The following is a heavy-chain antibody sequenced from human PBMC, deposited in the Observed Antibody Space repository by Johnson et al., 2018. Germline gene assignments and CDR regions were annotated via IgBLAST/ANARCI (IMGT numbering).Heavy chain of an antibody. D-gene: IGHD1-26*01. J-gene: IGHJ3*02. Sequence: QVQLVESGGGVVQPGRSLRLSCAASGFTFSSYAMHWVRQAPGKGLEWVAVISYDGSNKYYADSVKGRFTISRDNSKKTLYLQMNSLRAEDTAVYYCARDGTGGSSPGAFDIWGQGTMVTVSS. CDR3: ARDGTGGSSPGAFDI. V-gene: IGHV3-30-3*01. CDR2: ISYDGSNK. CDR1: GFTFSSYA.